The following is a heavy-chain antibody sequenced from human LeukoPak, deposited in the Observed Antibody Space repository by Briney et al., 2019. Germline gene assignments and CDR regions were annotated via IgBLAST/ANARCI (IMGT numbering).Heavy chain of an antibody. CDR2: INHSGST. V-gene: IGHV4-34*01. J-gene: IGHJ3*02. D-gene: IGHD4-17*01. CDR3: ARGGLRKAFDI. Sequence: SETLSLTCAVYGGSFSGYYWSRIRQPPGKGLEWIGEINHSGSTNYNPSLKSRVTISVDTPKNQFSLKLSSVTAADTAVYYCARGGLRKAFDIWGQGAMVTVSS. CDR1: GGSFSGYY.